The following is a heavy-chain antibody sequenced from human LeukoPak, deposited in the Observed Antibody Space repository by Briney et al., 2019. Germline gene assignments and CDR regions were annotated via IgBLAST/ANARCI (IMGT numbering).Heavy chain of an antibody. V-gene: IGHV1-69*01. D-gene: IGHD6-6*01. CDR3: ATVPSASIAARPYYYYYMDV. CDR2: IIPIFGTA. J-gene: IGHJ6*03. CDR1: GGTFSSYA. Sequence: SVKVSCKASGGTFSSYAISWVRQAPGQGLEWMGGIIPIFGTANYAQKFQGRVTITADESTSTAYMELSSLRSDDTAVYYCATVPSASIAARPYYYYYMDVWGKGATVTVSS.